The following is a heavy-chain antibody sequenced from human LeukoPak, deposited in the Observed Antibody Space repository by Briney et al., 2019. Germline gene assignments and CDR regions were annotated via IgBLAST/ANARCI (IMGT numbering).Heavy chain of an antibody. Sequence: PGGSLRLSCAASGFTFSSCWMHWVRQAPGKGLVWVSHINNDGSSTSYADSVKGRFTISRDNAKNTLYLQMNSLRAEDTAVYYCAREVTSTFDYWGQGTLVTVSS. V-gene: IGHV3-74*01. CDR1: GFTFSSCW. J-gene: IGHJ4*02. D-gene: IGHD4-11*01. CDR3: AREVTSTFDY. CDR2: INNDGSST.